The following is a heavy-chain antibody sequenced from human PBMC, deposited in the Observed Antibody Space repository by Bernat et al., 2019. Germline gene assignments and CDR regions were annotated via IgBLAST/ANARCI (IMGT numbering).Heavy chain of an antibody. CDR3: ARYAAARPYYYYYYYMDV. CDR2: FFFCGST. D-gene: IGHD6-6*01. J-gene: IGHJ6*03. Sequence: LSLTCTFFFCSISSYFLSWIRQPPGKGLWWMCFFFFCGSTNYNPSLNLRVTISVDTSKNQFSLKLSSVTAADTAVYYCARYAAARPYYYYYYYMDVWGKGTTVTVSS. CDR1: FCSISSYF. V-gene: IGHV4-59*01.